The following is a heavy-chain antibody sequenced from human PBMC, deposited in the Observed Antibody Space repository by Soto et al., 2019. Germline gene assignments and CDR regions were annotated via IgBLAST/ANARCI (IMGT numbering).Heavy chain of an antibody. V-gene: IGHV1-18*01. CDR2: ISAYNGNT. CDR3: ARRLSGSSQYYFDY. CDR1: GYTFTSYG. D-gene: IGHD1-26*01. Sequence: RASVKVSCKASGYTFTSYGISWVRQAPGQGLEWMGWISAYNGNTNYAQKLQGRVTMTTDTSTSTAYMELRSLRSDDTAVYYCARRLSGSSQYYFDYWGQGTLVTVSS. J-gene: IGHJ4*02.